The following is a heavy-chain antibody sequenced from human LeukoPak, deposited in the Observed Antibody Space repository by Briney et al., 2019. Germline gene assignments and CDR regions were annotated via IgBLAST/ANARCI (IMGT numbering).Heavy chain of an antibody. V-gene: IGHV4-39*01. D-gene: IGHD6-19*01. CDR2: IYYSGST. CDR1: GGSISSSSYY. J-gene: IGHJ5*02. CDR3: ARLYIAVAGTEWFDP. Sequence: PSETLSLTCTVSGGSISSSSYYWGWIRQPPGTGLEWIGSIYYSGSTYYNPSLNSRVTISVDTSKNQFSLKLSSVTAADTAVYYCARLYIAVAGTEWFDPWGQGTLVTVSS.